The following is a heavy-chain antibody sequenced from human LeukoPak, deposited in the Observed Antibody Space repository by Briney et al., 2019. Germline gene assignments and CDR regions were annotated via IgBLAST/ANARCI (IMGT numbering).Heavy chain of an antibody. CDR2: IYYSGSS. CDR1: GGSIISSSYY. Sequence: SETLSLTCTVSGGSIISSSYYWGWIRQPPGKGLEWIGYIYYSGSSYYNPSLRSRVTISVDTSKNQFSLNLNSVTAADTAVYYCASQFRPSPPGIWGQGTMVTVSS. D-gene: IGHD1-14*01. J-gene: IGHJ3*02. V-gene: IGHV4-39*07. CDR3: ASQFRPSPPGI.